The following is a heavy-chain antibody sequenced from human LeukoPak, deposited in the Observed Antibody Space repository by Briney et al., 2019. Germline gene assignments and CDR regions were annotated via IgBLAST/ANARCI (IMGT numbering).Heavy chain of an antibody. CDR3: ARDEYYDSSGYTS. Sequence: GGGLGLSFAASGFTFRMYIMNWGRHAPGEGGEGLLYISSSGSTIYYADSVKGRFTISRDNAKNSLYLQMNSLRAEDTAVYYCARDEYYDSSGYTSWGQGTLVTVSS. V-gene: IGHV3-48*01. J-gene: IGHJ4*02. D-gene: IGHD3-22*01. CDR2: ISSSGSTI. CDR1: GFTFRMYI.